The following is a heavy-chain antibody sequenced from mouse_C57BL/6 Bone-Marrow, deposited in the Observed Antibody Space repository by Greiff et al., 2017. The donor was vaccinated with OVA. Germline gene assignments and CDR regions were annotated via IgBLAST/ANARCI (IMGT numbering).Heavy chain of an antibody. V-gene: IGHV1-19*01. CDR1: GYTFTDYY. Sequence: VQLQQSGPVLVKPGASVKMSCKASGYTFTDYYMNWVKQSHGKSLEWIGVINPYNGGTSYNQKFKGKATLTVAKSSSTAYMELNSLTSEDSAVYYCARLSLYAMDYWGQGTSVTVSS. CDR3: ARLSLYAMDY. CDR2: INPYNGGT. J-gene: IGHJ4*01. D-gene: IGHD6-2*01.